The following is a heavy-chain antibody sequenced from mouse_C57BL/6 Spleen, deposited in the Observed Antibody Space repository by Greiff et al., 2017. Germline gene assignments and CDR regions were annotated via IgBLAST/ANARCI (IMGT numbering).Heavy chain of an antibody. CDR3: ARERFDYDGKDYAMDY. V-gene: IGHV1-80*01. CDR2: IYPGDGDT. J-gene: IGHJ4*01. D-gene: IGHD2-4*01. Sequence: LQESGAELVKPGASVKISCKASGYAFSSYWMNWVKQRPGKGLEWIGQIYPGDGDTNYNGKFKGKATLTADKSSSTAYMQLSSLTSEDSAVYFCARERFDYDGKDYAMDYWGQGTSVTVSS. CDR1: GYAFSSYW.